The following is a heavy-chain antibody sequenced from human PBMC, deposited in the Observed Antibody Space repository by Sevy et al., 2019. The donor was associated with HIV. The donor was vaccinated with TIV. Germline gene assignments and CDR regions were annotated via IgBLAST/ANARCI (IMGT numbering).Heavy chain of an antibody. CDR1: GVSFSSDY. D-gene: IGHD1-26*01. CDR3: ARSVAANYMDV. CDR2: INHSGNS. J-gene: IGHJ6*03. V-gene: IGHV4-59*01. Sequence: SETLSLTCRVSGVSFSSDYWSWIRQPPGKEPEWIGYINHSGNSNYNTSLKSRVTMSVDTSKNQFSLNLRSVSAADTAVYYCARSVAANYMDVWGQGTTVTVSS.